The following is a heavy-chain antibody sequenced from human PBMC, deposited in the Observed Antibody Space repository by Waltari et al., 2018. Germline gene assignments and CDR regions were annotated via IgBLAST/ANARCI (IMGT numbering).Heavy chain of an antibody. Sequence: QVQLVQSGAEVKKPGSSVKVSCKASGGTFSSYAISWLRQAPGQGLEWMGRIIPIFGTANYAQKFQGRVTITADKSTSTAYMELSSLRSEDTAVYYCATYYDSSGYPRDNDAFDIWGQGTMVTVSS. V-gene: IGHV1-69*08. CDR3: ATYYDSSGYPRDNDAFDI. D-gene: IGHD3-22*01. CDR1: GGTFSSYA. J-gene: IGHJ3*02. CDR2: IIPIFGTA.